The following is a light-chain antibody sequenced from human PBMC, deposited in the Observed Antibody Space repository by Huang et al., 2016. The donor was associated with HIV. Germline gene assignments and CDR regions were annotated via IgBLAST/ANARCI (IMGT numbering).Light chain of an antibody. Sequence: ENVMTQSPVTLSVSPGERATLSCRASQSLNNNLAWYQQKPGQAPRLLFYSASSRATGVPARFSASGSGTEFTLTISSLQSEDFALYYCQQFNNWPPTFGGGTRVEIK. CDR1: QSLNNN. J-gene: IGKJ4*01. V-gene: IGKV3-15*01. CDR2: SAS. CDR3: QQFNNWPPT.